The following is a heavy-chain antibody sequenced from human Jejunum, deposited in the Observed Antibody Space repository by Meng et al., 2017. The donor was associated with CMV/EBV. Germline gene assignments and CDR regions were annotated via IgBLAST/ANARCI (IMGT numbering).Heavy chain of an antibody. V-gene: IGHV1-2*02. CDR3: ARDGVLCGDTSCRGFYS. Sequence: YTLNGDFMHWGRQSPGQGLEWMGWANPNSGDTDYAQNFQGRVTMTRDPSISTAYMELSGLRSDDTAVYYCARDGVLCGDTSCRGFYSWGQGTLVTVSS. J-gene: IGHJ5*02. D-gene: IGHD2-21*01. CDR2: ANPNSGDT. CDR1: YTLNGDF.